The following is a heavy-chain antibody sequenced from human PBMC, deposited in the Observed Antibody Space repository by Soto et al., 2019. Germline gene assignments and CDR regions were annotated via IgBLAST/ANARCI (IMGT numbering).Heavy chain of an antibody. CDR3: AKDGRRDGYNYDYYYGMDV. CDR2: ISGSGGST. Sequence: EVQLLESGGGLVQPGGSLRLSCAASGFTFSSYAMSWVRQAPGKGLEWVSAISGSGGSTYYADSVKGRFTISRDNSKITLYLQMNSLRAEDTAVYYCAKDGRRDGYNYDYYYGMDVWGQGTTVTVSS. V-gene: IGHV3-23*01. D-gene: IGHD5-12*01. CDR1: GFTFSSYA. J-gene: IGHJ6*02.